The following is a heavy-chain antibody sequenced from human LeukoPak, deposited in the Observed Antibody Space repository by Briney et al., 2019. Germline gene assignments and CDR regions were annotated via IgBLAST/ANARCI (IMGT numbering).Heavy chain of an antibody. D-gene: IGHD4-17*01. Sequence: PGGSLRLSCAASGFTFSSYSMNWVRQAPGKGLEWVSSISSSSSYIYYADSVKGRFTTSRDSAKNSLYLQMNSLRAEDTAVYYCARYGDYGPYAFDIWGQGTMVTVSS. V-gene: IGHV3-21*01. CDR2: ISSSSSYI. CDR3: ARYGDYGPYAFDI. CDR1: GFTFSSYS. J-gene: IGHJ3*02.